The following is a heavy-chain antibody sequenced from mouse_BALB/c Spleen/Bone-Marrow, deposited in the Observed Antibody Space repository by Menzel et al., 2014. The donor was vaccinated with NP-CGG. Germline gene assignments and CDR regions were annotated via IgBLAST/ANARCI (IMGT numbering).Heavy chain of an antibody. J-gene: IGHJ1*01. D-gene: IGHD1-2*01. CDR2: INPDSSTI. Sequence: EAGGVDFSGYWMTWVRQAPGKGLEWIGEINPDSSTINYTPSLKDKFIISRDNAKNALYLQMSKVRSEDTALYYCARPGYYGYQDVWGAGTTVTVSS. CDR3: ARPGYYGYQDV. V-gene: IGHV4-1*02. CDR1: GVDFSGYW.